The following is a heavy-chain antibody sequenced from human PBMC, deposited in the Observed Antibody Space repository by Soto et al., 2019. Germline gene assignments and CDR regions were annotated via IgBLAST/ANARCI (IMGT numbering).Heavy chain of an antibody. CDR2: ISYTGST. Sequence: QVQLQESGPGLVRDSETLSLTCSISGCFIINYYWSRIRLSPGKGLESIGYISYTGSTSYNPTLTSRLTISVDTSKNHFSMRLRSVTAADTAVYYCARTRMVGGVGPQMGYYF. J-gene: IGHJ4*01. CDR3: ARTRMVGGVGPQMGYYF. CDR1: GCFIINYY. V-gene: IGHV4-59*12. D-gene: IGHD1-26*01.